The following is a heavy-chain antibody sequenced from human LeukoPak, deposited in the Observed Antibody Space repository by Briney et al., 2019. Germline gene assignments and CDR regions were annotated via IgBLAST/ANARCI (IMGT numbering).Heavy chain of an antibody. CDR2: IYYRSKWYN. D-gene: IGHD3-22*01. V-gene: IGHV6-1*01. J-gene: IGHJ4*02. CDR3: ARTYDSSGYYYPYYFDY. CDR1: GDSVSSNSAA. Sequence: LQALSLTCAISGDSVSSNSAAWNWIRQSPSRGLEWLGRIYYRSKWYNDYAVSVKSRITINPDTSKNQFSLQLNSVTPEDTAVYYCARTYDSSGYYYPYYFDYWGQGTLVTVSS.